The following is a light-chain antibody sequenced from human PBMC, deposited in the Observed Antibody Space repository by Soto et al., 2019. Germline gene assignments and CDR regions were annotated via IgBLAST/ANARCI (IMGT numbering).Light chain of an antibody. CDR1: SSNIGAGYT. V-gene: IGLV1-40*01. J-gene: IGLJ2*01. Sequence: QSVLTQPPSVSGAPGQRVTISCTGSSSNIGAGYTVHWYQQLPGTAPKLLIYGNSNRPSGVPDRFSGSKSGTSASLAITGLQAEDEADYYCQSYDSSLCVVFGGGTKVTVL. CDR2: GNS. CDR3: QSYDSSLCVV.